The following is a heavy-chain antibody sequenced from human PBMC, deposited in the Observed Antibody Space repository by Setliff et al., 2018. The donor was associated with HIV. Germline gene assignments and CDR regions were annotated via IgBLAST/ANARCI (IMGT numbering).Heavy chain of an antibody. CDR2: INPSGGGT. V-gene: IGHV1-46*01. J-gene: IGHJ4*02. D-gene: IGHD4-4*01. Sequence: ASVKVSCKASGYSFTFYSMHWVRQAPGRGLEWMGIINPSGGGTSNAQKFQARLTFTRDTSASTVYMELSSLRSEDTAMYYCSRSRNLDYWGQGTLVTVSS. CDR3: SRSRNLDY. CDR1: GYSFTFYS.